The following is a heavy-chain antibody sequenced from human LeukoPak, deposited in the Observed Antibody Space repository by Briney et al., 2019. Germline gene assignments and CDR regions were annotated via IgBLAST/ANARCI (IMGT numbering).Heavy chain of an antibody. CDR1: GGSISSSSYY. J-gene: IGHJ4*02. V-gene: IGHV4-39*07. CDR2: IYYSGST. CDR3: ARDLTVTSTFDY. D-gene: IGHD4-17*01. Sequence: SETLSLTCTVSGGSISSSSYYWGWIRQPPGKGLEWIGSIYYSGSTYYNPSLRSRVTISVDTSKNQFSLKLSSVTAADTAVYYCARDLTVTSTFDYWGQGTLVTVSS.